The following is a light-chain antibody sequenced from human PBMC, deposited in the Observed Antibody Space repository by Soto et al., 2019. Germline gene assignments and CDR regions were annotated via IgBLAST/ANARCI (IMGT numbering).Light chain of an antibody. CDR1: HTITRY. Sequence: DIQMTQSPSSLSASVGDRVTITCRASHTITRYLNWYQQKSGQAPKLLINAASTLRSGVPSRFSGSGSGTDFTLTISRLEPEDFAVYYCQQYGSSPRTFGQGTRLEIK. V-gene: IGKV1-39*01. CDR2: AAS. CDR3: QQYGSSPRT. J-gene: IGKJ5*01.